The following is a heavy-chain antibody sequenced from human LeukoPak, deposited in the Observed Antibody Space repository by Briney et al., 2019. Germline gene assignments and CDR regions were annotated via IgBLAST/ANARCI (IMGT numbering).Heavy chain of an antibody. Sequence: GGSLRLSCAASGFTFSSYSMNWVRQAPGKGLGWVSSISSSSSYIYYADSVKGRFTISRDNAKNSLYLQMNSLRAEDTAVYYCARDGGGWFGELFRYYYYMDVWGKGTTVTISS. CDR3: ARDGGGWFGELFRYYYYMDV. D-gene: IGHD3-10*01. V-gene: IGHV3-21*01. J-gene: IGHJ6*03. CDR2: ISSSSSYI. CDR1: GFTFSSYS.